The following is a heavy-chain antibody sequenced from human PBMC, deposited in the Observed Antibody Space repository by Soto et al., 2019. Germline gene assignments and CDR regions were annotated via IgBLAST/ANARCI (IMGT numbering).Heavy chain of an antibody. CDR3: ARSFCSDSVSCNWFDP. J-gene: IGHJ5*02. CDR2: INYSGRT. D-gene: IGHD2-15*01. CDR1: GDSSSTYY. V-gene: IGHV4-59*01. Sequence: TSETLSLTRSVSGDSSSTYYWGWIRQPPGKGLEWIGYINYSGRTNHNPSLKSRVTTSVDTSNNQFSLKLSSVTAADTAVYYCARSFCSDSVSCNWFDPWGQGTLVTVSS.